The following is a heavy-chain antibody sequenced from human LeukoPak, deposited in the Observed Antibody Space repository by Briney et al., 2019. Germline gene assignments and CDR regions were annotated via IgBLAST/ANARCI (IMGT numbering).Heavy chain of an antibody. V-gene: IGHV3-21*01. J-gene: IGHJ4*02. Sequence: GGSLRLSCAASGFTFSSYWMSWVRQAPGKGLEWVSSISSSSSYIYYADSVKGRFTISRDNAKNSLYLQMNSLRAEDTAVYYCARASDSSGYYYFDYWGQGTLVTVSS. CDR2: ISSSSSYI. CDR1: GFTFSSYW. D-gene: IGHD3-22*01. CDR3: ARASDSSGYYYFDY.